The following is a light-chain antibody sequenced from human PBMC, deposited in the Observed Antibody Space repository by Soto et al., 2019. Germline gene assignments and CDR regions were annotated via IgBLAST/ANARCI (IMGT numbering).Light chain of an antibody. V-gene: IGKV4-1*01. CDR3: EQYYTSPIT. CDR2: WAS. Sequence: DIVMTQSPDSLAVSLGERATINCKSSQTVLYSSNNKNYLVWYQQKPGQPPKLLIYWASTRESGVPDRFSGSGSRTDFTLAITSLKTEDVVVSYCEQYYTSPITFGKETRLEIK. CDR1: QTVLYSSNNKNY. J-gene: IGKJ5*01.